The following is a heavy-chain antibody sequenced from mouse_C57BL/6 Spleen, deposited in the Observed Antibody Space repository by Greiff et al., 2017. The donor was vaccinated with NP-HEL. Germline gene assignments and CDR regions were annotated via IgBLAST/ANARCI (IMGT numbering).Heavy chain of an antibody. CDR1: GFTFSSYA. CDR3: ARDHDAWYFDV. D-gene: IGHD2-12*01. V-gene: IGHV5-4*01. Sequence: EVQVVESGGGLVKPGGSLKLSCAASGFTFSSYAMSWVRQTPEKRLEWVATISDGGSYTYYPDNVKGRFTISRDNAKNNLYLQMSHLKSEDTAMYYCARDHDAWYFDVWGTGTTVTVSS. J-gene: IGHJ1*03. CDR2: ISDGGSYT.